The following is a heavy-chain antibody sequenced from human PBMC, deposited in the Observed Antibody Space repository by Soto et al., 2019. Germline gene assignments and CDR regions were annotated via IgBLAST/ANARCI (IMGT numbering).Heavy chain of an antibody. CDR1: GFTFSNAW. J-gene: IGHJ6*02. Sequence: GGSLRLSCAASGFTFSNAWMNWVRQAPGKGLEWVGRIKSKTDGGTTDYAAPVKGRFTISRDDSKNTLYLQMNSLKTEDTAVYYCTTRLEGITIFGVVITHYGMDVWGQGTTVTVSS. CDR2: IKSKTDGGTT. V-gene: IGHV3-15*07. D-gene: IGHD3-3*01. CDR3: TTRLEGITIFGVVITHYGMDV.